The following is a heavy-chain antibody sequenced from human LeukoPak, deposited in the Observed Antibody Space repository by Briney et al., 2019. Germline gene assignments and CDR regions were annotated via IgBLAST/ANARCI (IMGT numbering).Heavy chain of an antibody. V-gene: IGHV3-30*17. D-gene: IGHD2-2*01. CDR3: ASGVGPSGYCSSTSCPPPLWY. Sequence: GGSLRLSCAASGFTFSSYAMHWVRQAPGKGLEWVAVISYDGSNKYYADSVKGRFTISRDNSKNTLYLQMNSLRAEDTAVYYCASGVGPSGYCSSTSCPPPLWYWGQGTLVTVSS. CDR2: ISYDGSNK. CDR1: GFTFSSYA. J-gene: IGHJ4*02.